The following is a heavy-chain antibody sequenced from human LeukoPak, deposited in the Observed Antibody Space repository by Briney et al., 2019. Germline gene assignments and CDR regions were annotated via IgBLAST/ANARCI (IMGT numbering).Heavy chain of an antibody. V-gene: IGHV3-21*01. CDR2: ISSSSSYI. CDR3: ARDGRSYGGTFDY. Sequence: GGSLRLSCAASGFTFSSYSMNWVRQAPGKGLEWVSSISSSSSYIYYADSVKGRFTISRDNAKNSLYLQMNSLRAEDTAVYYCARDGRSYGGTFDYWGQGTLVTVSS. D-gene: IGHD4-23*01. CDR1: GFTFSSYS. J-gene: IGHJ4*02.